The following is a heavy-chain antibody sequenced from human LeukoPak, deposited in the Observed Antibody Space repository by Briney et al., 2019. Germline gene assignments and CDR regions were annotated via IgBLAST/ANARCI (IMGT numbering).Heavy chain of an antibody. CDR3: ARTFDY. CDR1: GGSISSSGWH. Sequence: PSETLSLTCTVSGGSISSSGWHWGWIRQPPGKGLEWIGSIHYSGSTYYNSSLKSRVTVSVDTPKNQFSLKLTSVTAADTAVYYCARTFDYWGQGILVTVSS. J-gene: IGHJ4*02. CDR2: IHYSGST. V-gene: IGHV4-39*01.